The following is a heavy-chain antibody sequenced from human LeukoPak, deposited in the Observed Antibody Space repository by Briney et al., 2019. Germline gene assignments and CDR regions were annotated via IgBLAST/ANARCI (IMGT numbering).Heavy chain of an antibody. CDR2: INHSGKT. V-gene: IGHV4-34*01. CDR3: ARPRKPKIAAVLDATLRYFEY. J-gene: IGHJ4*02. CDR1: GESFIGYH. Sequence: SETLSLTCAVYGESFIGYHWTWIRQPPGKGLEWIGEINHSGKTNYNPSLKSRVTISVDTSKNHFSLNLTSVSAADTAVYYCARPRKPKIAAVLDATLRYFEYWGQGNLVTVSS. D-gene: IGHD2-15*01.